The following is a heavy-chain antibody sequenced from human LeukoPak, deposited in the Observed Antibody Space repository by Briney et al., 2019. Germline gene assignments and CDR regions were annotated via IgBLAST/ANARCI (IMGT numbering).Heavy chain of an antibody. CDR2: IYHTGST. CDR3: TRSPSDWQSRVLLS. CDR1: GDSIATTNW. V-gene: IGHV4-4*02. D-gene: IGHD3/OR15-3a*01. Sequence: SETLSLTCAVSGDSIATTNWWSWVRQPPGKGLEWIGEIYHTGSTNNNPSLKSRVPISVDKSKNPFSLKLRFVTAADTAVYYCTRSPSDWQSRVLLSWGQGTLVTVSS. J-gene: IGHJ5*02.